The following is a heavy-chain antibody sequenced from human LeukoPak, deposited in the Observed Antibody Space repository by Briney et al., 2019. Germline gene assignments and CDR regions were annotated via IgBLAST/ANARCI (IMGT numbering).Heavy chain of an antibody. J-gene: IGHJ4*02. D-gene: IGHD3-10*01. CDR2: MSYDGSNK. CDR3: LARSGSKRPPFDY. Sequence: PGGSLRLSCAASGFTFSSYGMHWVRQAPGKGLEWVAVMSYDGSNKYYADSVKGRFTISRDNSKNTLYLQMNSLRAEDTAVYYCLARSGSKRPPFDYWGQGTLVTVSS. CDR1: GFTFSSYG. V-gene: IGHV3-30*03.